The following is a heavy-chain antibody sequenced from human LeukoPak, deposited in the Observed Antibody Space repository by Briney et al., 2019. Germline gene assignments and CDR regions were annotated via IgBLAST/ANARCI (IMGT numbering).Heavy chain of an antibody. CDR2: IIPIFGTA. D-gene: IGHD4-23*01. J-gene: IGHJ4*02. Sequence: SVKVSCKASGGTFSSYAISWVRQAPGQGLEWMGGIIPIFGTANYAQKFQGRVTITADKSTSTAYMELRSLTSDDTAVYYCARQGYSGHSQGAADYWGQGALVTVSS. CDR3: ARQGYSGHSQGAADY. V-gene: IGHV1-69*06. CDR1: GGTFSSYA.